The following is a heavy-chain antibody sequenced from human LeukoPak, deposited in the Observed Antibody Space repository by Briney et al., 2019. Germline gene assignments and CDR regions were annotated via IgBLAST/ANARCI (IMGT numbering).Heavy chain of an antibody. CDR1: GFTFSSYA. D-gene: IGHD3-10*01. Sequence: GGSLRLSCAASGFTFSSYAMSWVRQAPGKGLEWVSAISGSGGSTYYADSVKGRFTISRDNSKNTLYLQMNSLRAEDTAVYYCAKVANYGSGSYYLHYFDYWGQGTLVTVSS. V-gene: IGHV3-23*01. CDR3: AKVANYGSGSYYLHYFDY. CDR2: ISGSGGST. J-gene: IGHJ4*02.